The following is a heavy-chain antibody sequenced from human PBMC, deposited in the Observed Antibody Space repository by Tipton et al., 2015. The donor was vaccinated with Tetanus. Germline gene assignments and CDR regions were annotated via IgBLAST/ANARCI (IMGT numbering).Heavy chain of an antibody. J-gene: IGHJ5*02. CDR2: LHPSGNT. V-gene: IGHV4-39*01. CDR1: GGSISSGSYS. CDR3: ARLPTGYPNWVDP. Sequence: TLSLTCTVSGGSISSGSYSWGWIRLSPGTGLEWIGTLHPSGNTCYNPSLQSRVTIFVDTSKNQFSLSLTSVTAADTAVYYCARLPTGYPNWVDPWGQGTLVTVSS. D-gene: IGHD6-25*01.